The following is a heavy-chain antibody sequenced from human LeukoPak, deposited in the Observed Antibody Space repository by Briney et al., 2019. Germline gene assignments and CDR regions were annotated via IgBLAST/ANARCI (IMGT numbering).Heavy chain of an antibody. CDR3: AGYTSGVPPSV. D-gene: IGHD6-19*01. Sequence: SETLSLTCTASGGSISSSSYYWGWIRQPPGKGLEWIGSIYYSGSTYYNPSLKSRVTISVDTSKNQFSLKLSSVTAADTAVYYCAGYTSGVPPSVWGQGTLVTVSS. J-gene: IGHJ4*02. CDR2: IYYSGST. CDR1: GGSISSSSYY. V-gene: IGHV4-39*01.